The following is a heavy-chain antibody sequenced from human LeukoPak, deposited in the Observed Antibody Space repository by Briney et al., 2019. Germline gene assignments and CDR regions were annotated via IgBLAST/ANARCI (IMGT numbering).Heavy chain of an antibody. D-gene: IGHD6-13*01. CDR3: ASLASSSWYYFDY. CDR1: GFTFSSYA. V-gene: IGHV3-30*04. Sequence: GGSLRLSCAASGFTFSSYAMHWVRQAPGKGLERVAVISYDGSNKYYADSVKDRFTISRDNSKNMLYLQMNSLRAEDTAVYYCASLASSSWYYFDYWGQGTLVTVSS. J-gene: IGHJ4*02. CDR2: ISYDGSNK.